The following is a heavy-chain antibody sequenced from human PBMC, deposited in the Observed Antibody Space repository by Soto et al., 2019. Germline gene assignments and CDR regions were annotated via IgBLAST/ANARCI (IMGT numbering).Heavy chain of an antibody. CDR3: ARSSMVHVHYFDF. V-gene: IGHV4-59*11. CDR1: GDSLKNHY. Sequence: SETLSLTCSVSGDSLKNHYWAWIRHSPGKGLEWIGNIYDSGSTNYSPALKSRVSMSVDTSKNLFSLKMNSVTAADTAVYYCARSSMVHVHYFDFWGKGTVVIVSS. D-gene: IGHD3-10*01. CDR2: IYDSGST. J-gene: IGHJ4*02.